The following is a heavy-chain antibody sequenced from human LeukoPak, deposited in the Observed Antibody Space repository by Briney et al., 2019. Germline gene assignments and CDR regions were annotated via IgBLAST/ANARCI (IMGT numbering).Heavy chain of an antibody. CDR1: GFSFSSYS. CDR3: AKTLLDTAMFRHYFDD. J-gene: IGHJ4*02. D-gene: IGHD5-18*01. Sequence: GGSLRLSCAASGFSFSSYSMSWVRQAPGKGLEWVSAISGGATSTHYADSVKGRFTISRDNSKNTLYLQMNSLRAEDTAVYHCAKTLLDTAMFRHYFDDWGQGTLVTVSS. V-gene: IGHV3-23*01. CDR2: ISGGATST.